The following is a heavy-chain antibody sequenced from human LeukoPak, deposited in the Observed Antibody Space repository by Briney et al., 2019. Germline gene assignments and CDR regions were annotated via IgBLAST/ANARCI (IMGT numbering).Heavy chain of an antibody. Sequence: TSETLSLTCTVSGGSISSSSYYWGSIRQPPGKGLEWIGSIYYSGSTYYNPSLKSRVTISLDTSKNQFSLKLSSVTAADTAVYYCARAIGYFDYWGQGTLVTVSS. CDR3: ARAIGYFDY. J-gene: IGHJ4*02. CDR1: GGSISSSSYY. CDR2: IYYSGST. D-gene: IGHD1-26*01. V-gene: IGHV4-39*07.